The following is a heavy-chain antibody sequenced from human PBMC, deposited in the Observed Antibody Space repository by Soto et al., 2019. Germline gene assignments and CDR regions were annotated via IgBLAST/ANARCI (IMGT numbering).Heavy chain of an antibody. CDR2: ISSSSSYI. D-gene: IGHD3-3*01. Sequence: GGSLRLSCAASGFTFSSYIMNWGRQAPGKGLEWVSSISSSSSYIYYADSVKGRFTISRDNAKNSLYLQMNSLRAEDTAVYYCASSITIFARTPDDYWGQGTLVTVSS. CDR3: ASSITIFARTPDDY. CDR1: GFTFSSYI. J-gene: IGHJ4*02. V-gene: IGHV3-21*01.